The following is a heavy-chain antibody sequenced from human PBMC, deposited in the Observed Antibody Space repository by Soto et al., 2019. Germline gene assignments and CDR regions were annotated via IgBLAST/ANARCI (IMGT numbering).Heavy chain of an antibody. CDR2: ISSTGGSI. V-gene: IGHV3-21*06. J-gene: IGHJ4*02. Sequence: EVQLVESGGGQVRPGGSLRLSCAVSGFTFRNFAMNWVRQAPGKGLEWVSSISSTGGSIYYAETLKGRFTVSRDNAQNFLYLQMNRLRVEDTAVYYCARAARVMATTPHGYWGQGTLVTVST. CDR3: ARAARVMATTPHGY. D-gene: IGHD2-21*01. CDR1: GFTFRNFA.